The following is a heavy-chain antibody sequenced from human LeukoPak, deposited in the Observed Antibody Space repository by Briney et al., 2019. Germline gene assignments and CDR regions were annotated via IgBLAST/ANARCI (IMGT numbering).Heavy chain of an antibody. D-gene: IGHD3-9*01. CDR2: ISYDGSNK. V-gene: IGHV3-30-3*01. CDR1: GFTFSSYA. CDR3: AREGSLDYDILTGTDAFDI. Sequence: GGSLRLSCAASGFTFSSYAMHWVRQAPGKGLEWVAVISYDGSNKYYADSVKGRFTISRDNSKNTLYLQMNSLRAEDTAVYYCAREGSLDYDILTGTDAFDIWGQGTMVTVSS. J-gene: IGHJ3*02.